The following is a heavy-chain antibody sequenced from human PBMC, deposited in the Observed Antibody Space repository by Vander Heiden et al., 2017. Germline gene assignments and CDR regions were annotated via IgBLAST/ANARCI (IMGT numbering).Heavy chain of an antibody. CDR2: INAGNGNT. D-gene: IGHD2-2*01. V-gene: IGHV1-3*01. CDR1: GYTFTSYA. J-gene: IGHJ6*02. CDR3: ARGFFLGYCSSTSCYGPYYYYGMDV. Sequence: QVQLVQSGAEVKKPGASVKVSCKASGYTFTSYAMHWVRQAPGQRLEWMGWINAGNGNTKYSQKFQGRVTITRDTSASTAYMELSSLRSEDTAVYYCARGFFLGYCSSTSCYGPYYYYGMDVWCQGTTVTVSS.